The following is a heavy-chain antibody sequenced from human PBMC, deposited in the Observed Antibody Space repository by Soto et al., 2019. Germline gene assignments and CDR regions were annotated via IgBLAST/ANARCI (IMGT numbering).Heavy chain of an antibody. CDR1: GFTFSSFV. V-gene: IGHV3-30*10. J-gene: IGHJ1*01. D-gene: IGHD3-22*01. CDR2: ILNDGTNT. CDR3: ATEDFSSGHAGTFRR. Sequence: QVQLVESGGGVVQPGRSLRLSCAASGFTFSSFVMHWLRQAPGRGLEWVTGILNDGTNTHYTDSVRGRFTISRDNSKNTLYLQIDSLTSEDTALYYCATEDFSSGHAGTFRRWGQGTLVTVTS.